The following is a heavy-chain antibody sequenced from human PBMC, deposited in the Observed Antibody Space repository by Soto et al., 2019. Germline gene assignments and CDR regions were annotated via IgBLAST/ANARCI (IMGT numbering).Heavy chain of an antibody. V-gene: IGHV6-1*01. CDR1: RDSVSSNSAA. CDR2: TYYRSKWYN. Sequence: QVQLQQSGPGLVKPSQTLSLTCAISRDSVSSNSAAWNWIRQSPSRGLEWLGRTYYRSKWYNDYAVSVKRRITINPETSKNNFSLHLNSVTPEHTAVYYCSRISHDSSPSWGKRTMVTVSS. J-gene: IGHJ3*01. D-gene: IGHD3-22*01. CDR3: SRISHDSSPS.